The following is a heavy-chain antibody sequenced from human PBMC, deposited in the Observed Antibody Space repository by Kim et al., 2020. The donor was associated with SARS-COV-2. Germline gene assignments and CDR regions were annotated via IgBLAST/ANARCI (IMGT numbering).Heavy chain of an antibody. V-gene: IGHV1-69*04. J-gene: IGHJ6*02. CDR2: IIPILGIA. CDR1: GGTFSSYA. Sequence: SVKVSCKASGGTFSSYAISWVRQAPGQGLEWMGRIIPILGIANYAQKFQGRVTITADKSTSTAYMELSSLRSEDTAVYYCARVSGDYGAYHYYGMDVWGQGTTVTVSS. CDR3: ARVSGDYGAYHYYGMDV. D-gene: IGHD4-17*01.